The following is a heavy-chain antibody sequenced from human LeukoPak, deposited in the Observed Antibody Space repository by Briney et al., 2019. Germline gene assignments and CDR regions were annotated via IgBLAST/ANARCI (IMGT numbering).Heavy chain of an antibody. V-gene: IGHV3-48*03. CDR1: GFSLNSYG. CDR2: IGNSGRGK. CDR3: ARDLDYYATDY. J-gene: IGHJ4*02. D-gene: IGHD3/OR15-3a*01. Sequence: PGGSLRLSCAASGFSLNSYGMNWVRQAPGKGLEWVANIGNSGRGKNYADSVKGRFTISRDNAGPSLSLQMNSLRADDTAVYYCARDLDYYATDYWGQGTLVTVSS.